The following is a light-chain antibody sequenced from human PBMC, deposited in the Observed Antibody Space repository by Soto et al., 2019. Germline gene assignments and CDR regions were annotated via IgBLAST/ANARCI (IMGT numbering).Light chain of an antibody. Sequence: DIHLTQSPSFLSASVGDRVTITCRASQGIRSYLAWYQQKPGKAPNLLIYAASTLQSGVPSRFSGSGSGTEFTLTICSLQPEDFATYYCQQLNSYPLTFGPGTKVDI. J-gene: IGKJ3*01. CDR2: AAS. V-gene: IGKV1-9*01. CDR1: QGIRSY. CDR3: QQLNSYPLT.